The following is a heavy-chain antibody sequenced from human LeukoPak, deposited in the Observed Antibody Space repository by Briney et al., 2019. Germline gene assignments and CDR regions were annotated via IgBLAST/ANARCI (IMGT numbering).Heavy chain of an antibody. J-gene: IGHJ4*02. CDR2: IIPLLGTA. D-gene: IGHD5-12*01. CDR1: GGSFSTYA. V-gene: IGHV1-69*04. CDR3: WKFGGYEELGDDY. Sequence: SVKVSCKASGGSFSTYAINWVRQAPGQGLEWMGRIIPLLGTANYAQKFQGSVTFTADKSTSTAYMELSSLISEDTAVYYCWKFGGYEELGDDYWGQGTLVTVSS.